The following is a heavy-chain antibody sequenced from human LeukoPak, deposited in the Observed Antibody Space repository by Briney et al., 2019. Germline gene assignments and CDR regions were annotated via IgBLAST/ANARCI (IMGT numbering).Heavy chain of an antibody. CDR1: GFIFCSYA. D-gene: IGHD6-13*01. Sequence: PGGSLRLSCAASGFIFCSYAMSWACQAPGKGLEWVSTISGSGGSTYYADSVKGRFTISRDNSKNTVYLQMNSLRAEDTAVYYCAKESGGSSWYYYYMDVWGKGTTVTVSS. J-gene: IGHJ6*03. CDR2: ISGSGGST. CDR3: AKESGGSSWYYYYMDV. V-gene: IGHV3-23*01.